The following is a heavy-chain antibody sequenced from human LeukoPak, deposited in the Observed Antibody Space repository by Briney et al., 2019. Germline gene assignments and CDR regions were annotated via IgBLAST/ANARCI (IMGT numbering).Heavy chain of an antibody. CDR3: ARVQWGYCSSTSCYAFDY. D-gene: IGHD2-2*01. J-gene: IGHJ4*02. Sequence: GGSLRLSCAASGFTFSRYAMHGVRQAPGKGLEYVSVISSNGGSTYYAKSVKDRFTISRDNSKNTLYLQMNSLRAEDTAVYYCARVQWGYCSSTSCYAFDYWGQGTLVTVSS. CDR1: GFTFSRYA. CDR2: ISSNGGST. V-gene: IGHV3-64*01.